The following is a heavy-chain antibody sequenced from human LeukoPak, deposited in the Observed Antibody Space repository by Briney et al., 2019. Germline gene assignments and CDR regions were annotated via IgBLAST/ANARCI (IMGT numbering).Heavy chain of an antibody. CDR2: IIPIFGTA. D-gene: IGHD6-19*01. J-gene: IGHJ4*02. CDR1: GGTFSSYA. CDR3: ASGDIKIAVAGTVLGY. V-gene: IGHV1-69*05. Sequence: SVKVSCKASGGTFSSYAISWVRQAPGQGLEWMGRIIPIFGTANYAQKFQGRVTITTDESTSTAYMELSSLGSEDTAVYYCASGDIKIAVAGTVLGYWGQGTLVTVSS.